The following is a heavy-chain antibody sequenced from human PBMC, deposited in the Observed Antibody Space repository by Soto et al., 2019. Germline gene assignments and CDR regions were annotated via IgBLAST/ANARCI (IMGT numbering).Heavy chain of an antibody. J-gene: IGHJ4*02. V-gene: IGHV3-74*01. CDR3: GTVFEH. Sequence: EVQLVESGGGSVQPGGSLRLSCVASGITFTNYWMHWVRQVPGKGLVWVARVDSDGRGTSYADFVKGRFTTSRDNATNTLYLQINSLRVEDTAMYYCGTVFEHWGQGIPVTVSS. CDR2: VDSDGRGT. CDR1: GITFTNYW.